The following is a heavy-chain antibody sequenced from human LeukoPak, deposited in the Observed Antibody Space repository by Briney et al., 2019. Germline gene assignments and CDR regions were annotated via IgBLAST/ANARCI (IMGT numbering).Heavy chain of an antibody. J-gene: IGHJ4*02. V-gene: IGHV2-5*01. D-gene: IGHD5-18*01. Sequence: SGPTLVKPTQTLTLTCTFSGFSLSTGGGGVGWIRQPPGKALEWLAVIYWNEDKRYSPSRESRLPLTNDTSRNQVVLTMPNMDPVDTATYYCAHRRVQLFDYWGQGTLVTVSS. CDR1: GFSLSTGGGG. CDR3: AHRRVQLFDY. CDR2: IYWNEDK.